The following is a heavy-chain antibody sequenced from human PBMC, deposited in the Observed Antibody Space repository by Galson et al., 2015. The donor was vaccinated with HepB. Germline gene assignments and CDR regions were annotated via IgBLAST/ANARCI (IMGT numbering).Heavy chain of an antibody. CDR3: AKDAGSGSGTYYHLDH. V-gene: IGHV3-23*01. D-gene: IGHD3-10*01. Sequence: SLRLSCAASGFTFSTYAMTWVRQAPGKGLQWVSVISASRGGTYFADSVKGRFTIPRDNSKNTLYLQMNSLRVEDTAVYYRAKDAGSGSGTYYHLDHWGQGTLVTVSS. J-gene: IGHJ4*02. CDR1: GFTFSTYA. CDR2: ISASRGGT.